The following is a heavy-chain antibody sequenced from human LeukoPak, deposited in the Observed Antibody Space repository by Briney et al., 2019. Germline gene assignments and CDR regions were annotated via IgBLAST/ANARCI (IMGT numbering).Heavy chain of an antibody. J-gene: IGHJ3*02. CDR1: GFTFSSYE. Sequence: GGSLRLSCAASGFTFSSYEMNWVRQAPGKGLEWVSYISSSGSTIYYADSVKGRFTISRDNAKNSLYLQMNSLRAEDTALYYCARARGDFWSGYYLPTHDAFDIWGQGTMVTVSS. CDR3: ARARGDFWSGYYLPTHDAFDI. V-gene: IGHV3-48*03. D-gene: IGHD3-3*01. CDR2: ISSSGSTI.